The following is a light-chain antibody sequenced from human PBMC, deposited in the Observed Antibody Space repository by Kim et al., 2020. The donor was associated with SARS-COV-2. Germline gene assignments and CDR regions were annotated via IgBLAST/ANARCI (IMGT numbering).Light chain of an antibody. CDR1: KLGEKY. V-gene: IGLV3-1*01. CDR2: QDT. J-gene: IGLJ2*01. Sequence: SYELTQPPSVSVSPGQTASITCSGDKLGEKYACWYQQKPGQSPVLVIYQDTKRPSGIPERFSGSNSGNTATLTISGTQAMDEADYYCQTWDSITAVFGGG. CDR3: QTWDSITAV.